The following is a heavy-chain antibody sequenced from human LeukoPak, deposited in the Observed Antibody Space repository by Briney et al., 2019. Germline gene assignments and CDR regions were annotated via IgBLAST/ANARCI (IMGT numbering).Heavy chain of an antibody. V-gene: IGHV4-28*05. CDR3: ARKTTTGPTKAAFDI. Sequence: SETLSLTCAVSGYSISTSNYWAWIGQPPGKGLEWIGHIYYSGGIYYNPSLKSRVTMSVDTSKNQFSLKLSSVTAVDTAVYYCARKTTTGPTKAAFDIWGQGTMLTVSS. J-gene: IGHJ3*02. CDR1: GYSISTSNY. D-gene: IGHD4-17*01. CDR2: IYYSGGI.